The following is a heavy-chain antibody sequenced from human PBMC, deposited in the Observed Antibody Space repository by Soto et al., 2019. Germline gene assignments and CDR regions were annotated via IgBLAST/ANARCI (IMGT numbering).Heavy chain of an antibody. CDR1: GDSFSAFY. CDR3: ARESGGAPATLDYYYFYMDV. V-gene: IGHV1-2*02. CDR2: INPNGGAT. D-gene: IGHD1-26*01. J-gene: IGHJ6*03. Sequence: QVQLVQSGAEVKKPGASVKVSCKTSGDSFSAFYLHWVRQAPGQGLEWLGWINPNGGATKYAQKFRGRVAMTRDTSIRTAYLELSSLRSDDTVIYYCARESGGAPATLDYYYFYMDVWGKGTTVTVSS.